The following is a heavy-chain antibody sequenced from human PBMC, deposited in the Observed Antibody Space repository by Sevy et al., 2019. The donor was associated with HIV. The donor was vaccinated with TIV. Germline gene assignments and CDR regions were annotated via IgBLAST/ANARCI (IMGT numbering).Heavy chain of an antibody. D-gene: IGHD3-3*01. CDR1: GFTFSSYG. V-gene: IGHV3-33*01. CDR2: IWYDGSNK. Sequence: LSLTCAASGFTFSSYGMHWVRQAPGKGLEWVAVIWYDGSNKYYADSVKGRFTISRDNSKNTLYLQMNSLRAEDTAVYYCARDDYDFSSGYPYYYYGMDVWGQGTTVTVSS. CDR3: ARDDYDFSSGYPYYYYGMDV. J-gene: IGHJ6*02.